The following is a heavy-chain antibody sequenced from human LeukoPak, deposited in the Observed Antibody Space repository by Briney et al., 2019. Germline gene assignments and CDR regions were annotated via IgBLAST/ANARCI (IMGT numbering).Heavy chain of an antibody. J-gene: IGHJ4*02. CDR1: GASISRNTYY. Sequence: PSETLSLTCSVSGASISRNTYYWGWIRQSPGKGLEWIGYIYNSGSTNYNPSLKSRVTISVDTSKNQFSLKLSSVTAADTAVYYCARENSNSWYLDYWGQGTLVTVSS. CDR2: IYNSGST. V-gene: IGHV4-61*01. CDR3: ARENSNSWYLDY. D-gene: IGHD6-13*01.